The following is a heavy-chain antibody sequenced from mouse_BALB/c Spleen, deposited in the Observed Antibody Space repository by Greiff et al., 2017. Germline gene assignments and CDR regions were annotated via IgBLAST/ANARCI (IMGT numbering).Heavy chain of an antibody. CDR3: ARYYYGSRGDYYAMDY. J-gene: IGHJ4*01. D-gene: IGHD1-1*01. Sequence: VQLQQSGPELVKPGASVKMSCKASGYTFTSYVMHWVKQKPGQGLEWIGYINPYNDGTKYNEKFKGKATLTSDKSSSTAYMDLSSLTSEDSAVYYCARYYYGSRGDYYAMDYWGQGTSVTVSS. CDR1: GYTFTSYV. CDR2: INPYNDGT. V-gene: IGHV1-14*01.